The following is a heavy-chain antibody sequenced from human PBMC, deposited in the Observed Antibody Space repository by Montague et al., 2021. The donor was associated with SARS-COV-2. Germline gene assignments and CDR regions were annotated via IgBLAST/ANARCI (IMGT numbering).Heavy chain of an antibody. J-gene: IGHJ4*02. Sequence: SETLSLTCSVSSGSIISSGYYWGWIRQPPGKELEWIGNIYYSGTTYYNPSLQSRGTISVDTSKNHLSLRLSSVTAADTAVYFCARGMIRGVTTPFDYWGQGSQVNVSS. CDR3: ARGMIRGVTTPFDY. V-gene: IGHV4-39*02. D-gene: IGHD3-10*01. CDR1: SGSIISSGYY. CDR2: IYYSGTT.